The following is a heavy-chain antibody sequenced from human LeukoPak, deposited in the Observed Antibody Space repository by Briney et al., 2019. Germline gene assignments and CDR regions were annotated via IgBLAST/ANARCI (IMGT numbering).Heavy chain of an antibody. Sequence: SGTLSLTCTVSGGSISSYYWSWIRQPPGKGLEWIGYIYYSGSTNYNPSLKSRVTISVDTSKNQFSLKLSSVTAADTAVYYCARDSAHLAAAGTYGMDVWGQGTTVTVSS. J-gene: IGHJ6*02. D-gene: IGHD6-13*01. CDR2: IYYSGST. CDR3: ARDSAHLAAAGTYGMDV. CDR1: GGSISSYY. V-gene: IGHV4-59*01.